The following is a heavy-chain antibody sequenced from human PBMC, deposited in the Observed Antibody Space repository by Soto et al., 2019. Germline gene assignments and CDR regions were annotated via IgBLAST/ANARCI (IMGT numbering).Heavy chain of an antibody. CDR3: AKRFTLFGEVKLSPDFDY. D-gene: IGHD3-3*01. V-gene: IGHV3-23*01. J-gene: IGHJ4*02. CDR2: ISYRGTTT. CDR1: GFTFSSHA. Sequence: EVQLLESGGGLVQPEGSLRLSCAASGFTFSSHAMSWVRQAPGKGLEWVSAISYRGTTTYYAESVKGRFTISRDNSKNTRYLQMNSLRVEDTAIYYCAKRFTLFGEVKLSPDFDYWGQGTLVTVSS.